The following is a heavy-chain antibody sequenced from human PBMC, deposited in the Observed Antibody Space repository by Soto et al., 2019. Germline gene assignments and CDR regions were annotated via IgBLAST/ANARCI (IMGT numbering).Heavy chain of an antibody. CDR2: ISNTGNYK. CDR3: ARDPQEEDGGYYRPSHFGY. D-gene: IGHD3-22*01. J-gene: IGHJ4*02. Sequence: GGSLRLSCKASGFTFSSFGMNWVRQAPGKGLEWVSSISNTGNYKYYGDSVKGRLTISRDNVENSLFLQMSSLRADDTAVYYCARDPQEEDGGYYRPSHFGYWGQGTPVTVSS. V-gene: IGHV3-21*01. CDR1: GFTFSSFG.